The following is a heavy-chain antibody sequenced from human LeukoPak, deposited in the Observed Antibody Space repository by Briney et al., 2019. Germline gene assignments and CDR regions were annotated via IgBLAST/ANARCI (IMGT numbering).Heavy chain of an antibody. J-gene: IGHJ3*02. CDR3: ARNYDSSGNAFDI. CDR2: INPNSGGT. CDR1: GYTFTGYY. Sequence: ASVKVSCKASGYTFTGYYIHWVRQAPGQGLEWMAWINPNSGGTNYAQKFQGWVTMTRDTSISTAYMELSRLRSDDTAVYYCARNYDSSGNAFDIWGQGTMVTVSS. D-gene: IGHD3-22*01. V-gene: IGHV1-2*04.